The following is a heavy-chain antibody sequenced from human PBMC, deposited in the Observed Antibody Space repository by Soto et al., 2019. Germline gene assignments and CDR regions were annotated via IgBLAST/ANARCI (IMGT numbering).Heavy chain of an antibody. J-gene: IGHJ3*01. V-gene: IGHV4-31*03. Sequence: QVRLQESGPGLVRPSQTLSLTCSVSGDSLTIGGHYWTWIRQHPGKGLEWIGYIYHSGSTYYSPSLKSRVTXSVDTSENQFSLKLTSMTAADTAVYYCARGGDGFDLWGQGKMVTVSS. CDR2: IYHSGST. CDR1: GDSLTIGGHY. CDR3: ARGGDGFDL.